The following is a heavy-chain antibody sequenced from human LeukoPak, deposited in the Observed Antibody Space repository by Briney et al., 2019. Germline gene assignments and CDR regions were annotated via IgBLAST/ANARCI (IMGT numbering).Heavy chain of an antibody. CDR1: GFTVSSNY. J-gene: IGHJ5*02. CDR3: ARDYCSSTSCYGAGFDP. Sequence: GGSLRLSCAASGFTVSSNYMSWSGQAPGRGLEWVSVIYSGGSTYYADSVKGRFTISRDNSKNTLYLQMNSLRAEDTAVYYCARDYCSSTSCYGAGFDPWGQGTLVTVSS. D-gene: IGHD2-2*01. V-gene: IGHV3-66*01. CDR2: IYSGGST.